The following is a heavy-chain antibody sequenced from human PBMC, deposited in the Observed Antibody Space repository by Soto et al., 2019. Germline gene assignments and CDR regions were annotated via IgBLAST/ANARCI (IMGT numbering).Heavy chain of an antibody. D-gene: IGHD6-13*01. CDR2: ISDGGGST. J-gene: IGHJ5*02. CDR1: GFTFSSYG. CDR3: AKDRDGSLYPWFDP. Sequence: PGGSLRLSCAASGFTFSSYGMSWVRQAPGKGLEWVSVISDGGGSTFYADSVKGRFTISRDNSKNTLYLQMNGLRADDTAVYYCAKDRDGSLYPWFDPWGLGTLVTVSS. V-gene: IGHV3-23*01.